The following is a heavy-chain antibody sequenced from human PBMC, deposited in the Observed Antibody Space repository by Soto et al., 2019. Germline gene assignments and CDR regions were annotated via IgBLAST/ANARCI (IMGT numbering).Heavy chain of an antibody. CDR3: ARGGPIVVVVPAAMPGYWFAP. J-gene: IGHJ5*02. Sequence: ASVKVSCKASGCTFTSYGISWVRQAPGQGLEWMGWISAYNGNTNYAQKLQGRVTMTTDTSTSTAYMELRSLRSDDTAVYYCARGGPIVVVVPAAMPGYWFAPRGQGTLVTVSS. CDR2: ISAYNGNT. V-gene: IGHV1-18*01. D-gene: IGHD2-2*01. CDR1: GCTFTSYG.